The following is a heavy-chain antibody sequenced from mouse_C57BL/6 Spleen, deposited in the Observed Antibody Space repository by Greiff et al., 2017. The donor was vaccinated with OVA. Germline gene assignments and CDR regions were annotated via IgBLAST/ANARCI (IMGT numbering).Heavy chain of an antibody. Sequence: VQRVESGAELARPGASVKLSCKASGYTFTSYGISWVKQRTGQGLEWIGEIYPRSGNTYYNEKFKGKATLTADKSSSTAYMELRSLTSEDSAVYFCARDTAAQAGYWGQGTTLTVSS. CDR2: IYPRSGNT. D-gene: IGHD3-2*02. J-gene: IGHJ2*01. CDR3: ARDTAAQAGY. CDR1: GYTFTSYG. V-gene: IGHV1-81*01.